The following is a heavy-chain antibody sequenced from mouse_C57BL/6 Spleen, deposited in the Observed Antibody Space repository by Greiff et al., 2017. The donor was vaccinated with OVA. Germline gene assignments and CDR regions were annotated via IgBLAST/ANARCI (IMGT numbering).Heavy chain of an antibody. D-gene: IGHD1-1*01. V-gene: IGHV3-6*01. Sequence: EVKLQESGPGLVKPSQSLSLTCSVTGYSITSGYYWNWIRQFPGNKLEWMGYISYDGSNNYNPSLKNRISITRDTSKNQFFLKLNSVTTEDTATYYCASFTTVVATRAYWGQGTLVTVSA. CDR2: ISYDGSN. CDR1: GYSITSGYY. CDR3: ASFTTVVATRAY. J-gene: IGHJ3*01.